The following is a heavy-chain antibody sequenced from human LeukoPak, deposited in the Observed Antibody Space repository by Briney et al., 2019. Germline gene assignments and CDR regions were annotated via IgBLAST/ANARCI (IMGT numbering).Heavy chain of an antibody. CDR3: AKDNHGGATYYMHV. CDR1: GFTVSSNE. Sequence: GGSLRLSCAASGFTVSSNEMSWVRQAPGKGLEWVSSISNTGDNTYYPDSVNGRFTISRDNSKNTLYLQMNSLRAEDTAIYYCAKDNHGGATYYMHVWGKGTTVTISS. J-gene: IGHJ6*03. V-gene: IGHV3-23*01. CDR2: ISNTGDNT. D-gene: IGHD5-24*01.